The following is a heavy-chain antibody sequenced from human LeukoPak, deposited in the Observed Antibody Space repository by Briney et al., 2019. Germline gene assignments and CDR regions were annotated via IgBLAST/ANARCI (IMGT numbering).Heavy chain of an antibody. CDR3: ARESWFGEGTT. CDR2: ISSSGSTI. Sequence: GGSLRLSCAASGFTFSSYEMNWVRQAPGKGLEWVSYISSSGSTIYYADSVKGRFTISRDKAKNSLYVQMNSLRVEDTAVYYCARESWFGEGTTWGQGTLVTVSS. J-gene: IGHJ5*02. CDR1: GFTFSSYE. D-gene: IGHD3-10*01. V-gene: IGHV3-48*03.